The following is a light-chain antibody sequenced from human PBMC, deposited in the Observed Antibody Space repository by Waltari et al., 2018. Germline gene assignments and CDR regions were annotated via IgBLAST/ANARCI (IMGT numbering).Light chain of an antibody. V-gene: IGLV2-14*01. Sequence: QSALTQPASASGSPGQSITISCTGTSSDVGGYNYVSWYQQYPGKVPKLMIYDVGNRPSGVSNRCSGSKSGNTASLTISGLQAGDEADYYCSSYTSSSTYVFGTGTQVIVL. CDR2: DVG. CDR1: SSDVGGYNY. CDR3: SSYTSSSTYV. J-gene: IGLJ1*01.